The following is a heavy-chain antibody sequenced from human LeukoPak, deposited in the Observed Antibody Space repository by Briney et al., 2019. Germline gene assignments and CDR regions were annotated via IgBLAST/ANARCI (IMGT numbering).Heavy chain of an antibody. CDR3: AREGMIAAAMKAENKINWFDP. V-gene: IGHV4-34*01. CDR2: INHSGST. J-gene: IGHJ5*02. CDR1: GGSFSGYY. Sequence: SGTLSLTCAVYGGSFSGYYWSWIRQPPGKGLEWIGEINHSGSTNYNPSLKSRVTMSVDTSKNQFSLKLSSVTAADTAVYYCAREGMIAAAMKAENKINWFDPWGQGTLVTVSS. D-gene: IGHD6-13*01.